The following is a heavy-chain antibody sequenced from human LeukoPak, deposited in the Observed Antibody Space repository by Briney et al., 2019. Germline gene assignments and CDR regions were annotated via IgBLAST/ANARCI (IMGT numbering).Heavy chain of an antibody. CDR2: INHSGST. Sequence: PSETLSLTCAVSGYSISSGYYWSWIRQPPGKGLEWIGEINHSGSTNYNPSLKSRVTISVDTSKNQFSLKLSSVTAADTAVYYCARGSGRSGWYGYWGQGTLVTVSS. CDR1: GYSISSGYY. CDR3: ARGSGRSGWYGY. J-gene: IGHJ4*02. V-gene: IGHV4-34*01. D-gene: IGHD6-19*01.